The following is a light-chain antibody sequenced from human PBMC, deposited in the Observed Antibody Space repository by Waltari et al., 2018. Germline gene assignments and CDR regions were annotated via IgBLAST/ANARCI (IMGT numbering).Light chain of an antibody. CDR2: DVS. CDR3: SSKTSSSTVV. J-gene: IGLJ2*01. Sequence: QSALTQPASVSGSPGQSITISCTGTSSDVGGYNCVSWYQHHPGKAPQLLVFDVSNRPSGASYRFSGSKSGNTASLTIAGLQAGDEADYSCSSKTSSSTVVFGGGTKLTVL. CDR1: SSDVGGYNC. V-gene: IGLV2-14*03.